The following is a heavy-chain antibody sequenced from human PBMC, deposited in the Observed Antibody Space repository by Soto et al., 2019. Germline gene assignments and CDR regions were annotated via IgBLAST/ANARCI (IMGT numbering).Heavy chain of an antibody. J-gene: IGHJ6*02. D-gene: IGHD3-10*01. V-gene: IGHV4-34*01. CDR1: GGSIRGYY. CDR2: INDNGGT. Sequence: SETLSLTCGVYGGSIRGYYWSWIRQSPGKGLEWIGDINDNGGTNYNPSLKSRVTTSLDTSKKQVSLMVSSVTAADTAVYYCARGRYSYETIYYKFYYSALDVWGQGTTVTVSS. CDR3: ARGRYSYETIYYKFYYSALDV.